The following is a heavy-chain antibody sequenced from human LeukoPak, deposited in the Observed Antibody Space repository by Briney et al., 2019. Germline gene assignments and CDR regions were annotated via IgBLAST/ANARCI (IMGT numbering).Heavy chain of an antibody. D-gene: IGHD3-16*01. J-gene: IGHJ4*02. CDR1: GFTFHNNW. CDR3: AKDSAGGPPPDY. CDR2: ISGSGGST. V-gene: IGHV3-23*01. Sequence: GGSLRLSCAASGFTFHNNWMSWVRQAPGKGLEWVSAISGSGGSTYYADSVKGRFTISRDNSKNTLYLQMNSLRAEDTAVYYCAKDSAGGPPPDYWGQGTLVTVSS.